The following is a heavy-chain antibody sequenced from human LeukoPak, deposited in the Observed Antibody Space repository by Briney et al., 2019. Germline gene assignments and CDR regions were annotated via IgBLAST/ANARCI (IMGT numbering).Heavy chain of an antibody. J-gene: IGHJ5*02. D-gene: IGHD2-15*01. Sequence: GGSLRLSCAASGFTFDDYAMHWVRQAPGKGLEWVSGISWNSGSIGYADSVKGRFTISRDNAKNSLYLQMNSLRAEDTAVYYCARESVTVVAATWVSWFDPWGQGTLVTVSS. V-gene: IGHV3-9*01. CDR2: ISWNSGSI. CDR1: GFTFDDYA. CDR3: ARESVTVVAATWVSWFDP.